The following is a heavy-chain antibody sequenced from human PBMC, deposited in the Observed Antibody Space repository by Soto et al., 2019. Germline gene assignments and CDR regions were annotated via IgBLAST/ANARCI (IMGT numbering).Heavy chain of an antibody. CDR1: SGSISSSNW. Sequence: SETLSLTCAVSSGSISSSNWWSWVRQPPGKGLEWIGEIYHSGSTNYNPSLKSRVTISVDKSKNQFSLKLSSVTAADTAVYYCARRDYYYYYYMDVWGKGTTVTVSS. CDR3: ARRDYYYYYYMDV. J-gene: IGHJ6*03. V-gene: IGHV4-4*02. CDR2: IYHSGST.